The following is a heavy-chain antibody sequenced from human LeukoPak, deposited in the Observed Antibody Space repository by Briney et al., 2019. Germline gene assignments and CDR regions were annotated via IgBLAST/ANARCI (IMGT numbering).Heavy chain of an antibody. CDR1: GYSLTSYW. D-gene: IGHD5-12*01. V-gene: IGHV5-51*01. Sequence: GESLKISCKGSGYSLTSYWIGWVRQMPGKGLEWMGIIYPGDSDTRYSPSFQGQVTISADKSISTAYLQWSSLKASDTAMYYCARLPYRYGGYGNGFGDYWGQGTLVTVSS. J-gene: IGHJ4*02. CDR2: IYPGDSDT. CDR3: ARLPYRYGGYGNGFGDY.